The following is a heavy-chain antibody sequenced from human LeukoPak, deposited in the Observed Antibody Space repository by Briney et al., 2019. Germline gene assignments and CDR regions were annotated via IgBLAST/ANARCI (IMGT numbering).Heavy chain of an antibody. J-gene: IGHJ4*02. CDR1: GFTFDDYA. CDR3: AKDPRGYMDLVVVAATPYYFDY. Sequence: GGSLRLSCAASGFTFDDYAMHWVRQAPGKGLEWVSGISWNSGSIGYADSVKGRFTISRDNAKNSLYLQMNSLRAEDTALYYCAKDPRGYMDLVVVAATPYYFDYWGQGTLVTVSS. CDR2: ISWNSGSI. V-gene: IGHV3-9*01. D-gene: IGHD2-15*01.